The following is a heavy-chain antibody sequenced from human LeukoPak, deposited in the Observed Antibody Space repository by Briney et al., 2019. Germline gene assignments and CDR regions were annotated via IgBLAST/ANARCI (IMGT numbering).Heavy chain of an antibody. CDR3: ARNVNYYDSSGYLIDY. V-gene: IGHV3-11*01. D-gene: IGHD3-22*01. J-gene: IGHJ4*02. Sequence: GGSLRLSCAASGFTFSDYYMSWIRQAPGKGLEWVSYISSSGSIIYYADSVKGRFTISRDNAKNSLYLQMNSLRAEDTAVYYCARNVNYYDSSGYLIDYWGQGTLVTVSS. CDR1: GFTFSDYY. CDR2: ISSSGSII.